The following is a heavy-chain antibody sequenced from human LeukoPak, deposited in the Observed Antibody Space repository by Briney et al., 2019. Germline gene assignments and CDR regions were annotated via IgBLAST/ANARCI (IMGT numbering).Heavy chain of an antibody. V-gene: IGHV3-23*01. CDR1: GFIFSNYV. Sequence: GGSLRLSCAASGFIFSNYVMSWVRQAPGKGLEWVSAISGSGGNTYYADSVKGRFTISRDNSKNTLYLQMNRLRAEDAAVYYCANEYSKGDIWGQGTLVTVSS. CDR3: ANEYSKGDI. D-gene: IGHD1-26*01. CDR2: ISGSGGNT. J-gene: IGHJ4*02.